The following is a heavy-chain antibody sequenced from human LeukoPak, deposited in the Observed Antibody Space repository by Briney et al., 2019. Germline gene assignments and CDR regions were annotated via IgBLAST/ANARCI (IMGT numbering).Heavy chain of an antibody. D-gene: IGHD3-22*01. CDR1: GGTLSSYA. CDR2: IIPIFGTA. Sequence: SVKVSCRASGGTLSSYAISWVRQAPGQGLEWMGGIIPIFGTANYAQKFQGRVTITADESTSTAYMELSSLRSEDTAVYYCARGAYYYDSSGYKPYYFDYWGQGTLVTVSS. J-gene: IGHJ4*02. V-gene: IGHV1-69*13. CDR3: ARGAYYYDSSGYKPYYFDY.